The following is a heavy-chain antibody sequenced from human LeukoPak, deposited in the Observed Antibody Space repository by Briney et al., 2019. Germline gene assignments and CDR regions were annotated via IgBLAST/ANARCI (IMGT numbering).Heavy chain of an antibody. CDR1: GFTFSSYN. J-gene: IGHJ4*02. V-gene: IGHV3-21*01. Sequence: GGSLRLSCAASGFTFSSYNMNWVRQAPGKGLEWVSSISSSSSYIYYADSVKGRFTISRDNAKNSLYLQMNSLRAEGTAVYYCARDSGSTSNLFDYWGQGTLVTVSS. CDR3: ARDSGSTSNLFDY. D-gene: IGHD6-6*01. CDR2: ISSSSSYI.